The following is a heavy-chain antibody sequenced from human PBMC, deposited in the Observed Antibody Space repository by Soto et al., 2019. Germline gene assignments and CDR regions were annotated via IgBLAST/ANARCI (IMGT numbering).Heavy chain of an antibody. CDR1: GFTFSSYG. CDR2: ISYDGSNK. D-gene: IGHD2-15*01. V-gene: IGHV3-30*03. J-gene: IGHJ5*02. CDR3: LVVVAATPARNNWFDP. Sequence: QVPLVESGGGVVQPGRSLRLSCAASGFTFSSYGMHWVRQAPGKGLEWVAVISYDGSNKYYADSVKGRFTISRDNSKNTLYLQMNSLRAEDTAVYYCLVVVAATPARNNWFDPWGQGTLVTVSS.